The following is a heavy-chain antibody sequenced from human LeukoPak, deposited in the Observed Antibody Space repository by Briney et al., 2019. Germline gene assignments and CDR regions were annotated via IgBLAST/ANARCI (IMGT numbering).Heavy chain of an antibody. V-gene: IGHV1-18*01. CDR3: ARGLYYDTNGYPALQY. CDR2: ISAYNGNT. CDR1: GYTFTNYG. D-gene: IGHD3-22*01. Sequence: ASVKVSCKPSGYTFTNYGFTWVRQAPGLGLECMGWISAYNGNTNYARKVQDRITMTTDTSTSTAYMELRSLGSDDTAVYRCARGLYYDTNGYPALQYWGQGTLVTVSS. J-gene: IGHJ4*02.